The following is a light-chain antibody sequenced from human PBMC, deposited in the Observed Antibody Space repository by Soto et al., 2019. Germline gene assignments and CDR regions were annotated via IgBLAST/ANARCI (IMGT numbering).Light chain of an antibody. V-gene: IGKV1-5*03. J-gene: IGKJ1*01. Sequence: DIKMNKSPSTLSASVCDRVTITCRASQSISSWLAWYQQKPGKAPKLLIYKASTLKSGVPSRFSGSGSGTEFTLTISSLQPDDFATYYCQHYNSYSEAVGQGTKVDI. CDR3: QHYNSYSEA. CDR2: KAS. CDR1: QSISSW.